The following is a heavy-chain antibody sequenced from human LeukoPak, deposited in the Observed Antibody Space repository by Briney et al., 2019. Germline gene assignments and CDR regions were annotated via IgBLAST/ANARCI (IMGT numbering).Heavy chain of an antibody. Sequence: GRSLRLSCAASGFTLSNYGMHWVRQAPGKGLEWVAVIWHDGSNKYYADSVKGRFTISRDSSKNTLYLQMNSPRAEDTAVYYCARLGYGGSGWYFDYWGQGTLVTVSS. CDR2: IWHDGSNK. J-gene: IGHJ4*02. D-gene: IGHD6-19*01. CDR3: ARLGYGGSGWYFDY. CDR1: GFTLSNYG. V-gene: IGHV3-33*01.